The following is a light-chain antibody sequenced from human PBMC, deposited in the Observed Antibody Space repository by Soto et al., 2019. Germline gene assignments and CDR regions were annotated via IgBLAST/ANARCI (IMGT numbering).Light chain of an antibody. CDR3: QQFKIWPPWT. J-gene: IGKJ1*01. CDR1: QTVSTN. CDR2: DAP. V-gene: IGKV3-15*01. Sequence: EVVMTQSPATLSVAPGERVTLSFRASQTVSTNLVWYQQKPGQPPQLLFYDAPTRATGIPARFSGSGSGTEFTLTISSLQSEDFAVYYCQQFKIWPPWTFGQGTKVEIK.